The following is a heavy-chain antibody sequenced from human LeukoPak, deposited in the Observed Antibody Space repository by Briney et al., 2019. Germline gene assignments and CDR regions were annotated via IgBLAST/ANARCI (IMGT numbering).Heavy chain of an antibody. CDR3: ASPMWDTAIHDY. J-gene: IGHJ4*02. CDR1: GFTVSSNY. Sequence: GGSLRLSCAASGFTVSSNYMSWVRQAPGKGLEWVSVIYSGGSTSYADSVKGRFTISRDNAKDTLYLQMNSLRAEDAAVYYCASPMWDTAIHDYWGQGTLVTVSS. CDR2: IYSGGST. V-gene: IGHV3-53*01. D-gene: IGHD5-18*01.